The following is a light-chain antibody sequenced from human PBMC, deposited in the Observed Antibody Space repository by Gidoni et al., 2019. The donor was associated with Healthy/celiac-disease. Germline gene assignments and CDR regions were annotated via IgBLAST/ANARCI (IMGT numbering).Light chain of an antibody. CDR2: AAS. CDR3: QQSYSTPCT. Sequence: IQMTWSPSSLSSSVGDRVTITCRASQSISCYLNSYQQKPGKAPKLLIYAASSLQSGVPSRFSGSGSGTDFTLTISSLQPEDFETYYCQQSYSTPCTFGQGTKLEIK. J-gene: IGKJ2*02. CDR1: QSISCY. V-gene: IGKV1-39*01.